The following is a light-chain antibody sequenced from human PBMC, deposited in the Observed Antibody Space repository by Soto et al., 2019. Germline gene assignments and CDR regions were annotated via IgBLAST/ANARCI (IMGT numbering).Light chain of an antibody. J-gene: IGLJ3*02. Sequence: QSVLTQPPSASGTPGQRVTISCSGSSSNIGSNTVNWYQQLPGTAPKLLIYTINQRPSGVPDRFSGSRSGTSASLAISGLQSEDEAHYYCAAWDDSPNGVVFGGGTKLTVL. V-gene: IGLV1-44*01. CDR1: SSNIGSNT. CDR2: TIN. CDR3: AAWDDSPNGVV.